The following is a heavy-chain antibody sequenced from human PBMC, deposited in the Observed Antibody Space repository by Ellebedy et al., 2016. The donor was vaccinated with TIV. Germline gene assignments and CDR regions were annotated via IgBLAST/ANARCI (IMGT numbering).Heavy chain of an antibody. V-gene: IGHV3-30*12. CDR3: ARDQSRDSGY. Sequence: GGSLRLSCAASGFTFSSYSMNWVRQAPGKGLEWVTIISYDGSNKYYADSVKGRFTISRDNSKNTLYLQMNSLRAEDTAVYYCARDQSRDSGYWGQGTLVTVSS. CDR1: GFTFSSYS. J-gene: IGHJ4*02. CDR2: ISYDGSNK. D-gene: IGHD1-26*01.